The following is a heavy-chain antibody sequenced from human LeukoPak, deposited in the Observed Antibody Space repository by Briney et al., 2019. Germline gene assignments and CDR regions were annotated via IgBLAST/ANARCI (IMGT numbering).Heavy chain of an antibody. V-gene: IGHV5-51*01. J-gene: IGHJ4*02. CDR2: IYPGDSDT. Sequence: GESLKISCKGSGYSFSTYWIAWVRQMPGKGLEWMGIIYPGDSDTTYSPSFQGQVTISADKSISTAYLQWCSLKASDTAMYYCARQPNPDFDYWGQGTLVTVSS. CDR1: GYSFSTYW. CDR3: ARQPNPDFDY.